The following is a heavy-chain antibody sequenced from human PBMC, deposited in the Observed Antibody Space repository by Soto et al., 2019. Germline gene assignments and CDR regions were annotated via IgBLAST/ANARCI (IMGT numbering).Heavy chain of an antibody. CDR2: ISYDGSNK. J-gene: IGHJ4*02. CDR1: GFTFSSYG. D-gene: IGHD3-22*01. CDR3: AKDGYYYDSSGYQYFDY. Sequence: GGSLRLSCAASGFTFSSYGMHWVRQAPGKGLEWVAVISYDGSNKYYADSVKGRFTISRDNSKNTLYLQMNSLRAEDTAVYYCAKDGYYYDSSGYQYFDYWGQGTLVTVSS. V-gene: IGHV3-30*18.